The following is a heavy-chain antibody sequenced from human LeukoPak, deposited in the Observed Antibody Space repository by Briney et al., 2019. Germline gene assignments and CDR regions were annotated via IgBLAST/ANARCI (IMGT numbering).Heavy chain of an antibody. V-gene: IGHV1-3*01. CDR2: INAGNGNT. J-gene: IGHJ4*02. CDR1: GYTFTSYA. CDR3: ARNGWQQPFDY. Sequence: GASVKVSCKASGYTFTSYAMHWVRQAPRQRLEWMGWINAGNGNTKYLQKFQGRVTITRDTSASTAYMELSSLRSEDTAVYYCARNGWQQPFDYWGQGTLVTVSS. D-gene: IGHD6-13*01.